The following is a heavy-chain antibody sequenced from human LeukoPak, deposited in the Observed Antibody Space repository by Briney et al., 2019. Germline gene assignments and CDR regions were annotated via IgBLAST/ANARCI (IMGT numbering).Heavy chain of an antibody. CDR2: IYHTGST. J-gene: IGHJ4*02. Sequence: SETLSLTCAVPGYSINSGYFWGWIRQPPGKGLEWIGNIYHTGSTYYKSSLKSRVTISVDTSKNQFSLKLSSVTAADTAVYYCARKGIAVTGIYDYWGQGILVTVSS. V-gene: IGHV4-38-2*01. D-gene: IGHD6-19*01. CDR3: ARKGIAVTGIYDY. CDR1: GYSINSGYF.